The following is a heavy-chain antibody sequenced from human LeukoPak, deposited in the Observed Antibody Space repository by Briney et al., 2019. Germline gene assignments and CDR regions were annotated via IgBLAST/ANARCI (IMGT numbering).Heavy chain of an antibody. V-gene: IGHV3-49*04. CDR2: IRNKAYGGTT. Sequence: GSLRLSCIASGFTSGDYAMSWVREAPGEGLEWVGFIRNKAYGGTTEYAASVKDRFTISRDDSKSIAYLQMNSLKTEDTAVYYCTREYYYGSGSYDYWGQGTLVTVSS. CDR1: GFTSGDYA. CDR3: TREYYYGSGSYDY. J-gene: IGHJ4*02. D-gene: IGHD3-10*01.